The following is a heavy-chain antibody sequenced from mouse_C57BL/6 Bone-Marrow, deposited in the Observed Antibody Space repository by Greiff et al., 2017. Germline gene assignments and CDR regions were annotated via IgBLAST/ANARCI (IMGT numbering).Heavy chain of an antibody. CDR2: INPNNGGT. CDR3: EPQTGIEGPWFAY. D-gene: IGHD4-1*01. CDR1: GYTFTDYY. J-gene: IGHJ3*01. V-gene: IGHV1-26*01. Sequence: VQLQQSGPELVKPGASVKISCKASGYTFTDYYMNWVKQSHGKSLEWIGDINPNNGGTSYNQKFKGKATLTVDKSSSTAYMELRSLTSEDSEVYYCEPQTGIEGPWFAYWGQGTLVTVSA.